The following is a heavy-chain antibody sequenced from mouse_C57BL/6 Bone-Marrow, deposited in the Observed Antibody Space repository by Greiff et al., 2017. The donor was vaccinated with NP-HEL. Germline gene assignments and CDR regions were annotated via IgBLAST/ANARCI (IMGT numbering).Heavy chain of an antibody. D-gene: IGHD2-4*01. CDR2: INSDGGST. CDR3: ANYDYDHYAMDD. CDR1: EYEFPSHD. J-gene: IGHJ4*01. Sequence: EVKLVESGGGLVQPGESLKLSCESNEYEFPSHDMSWVRKTPEKRLELVAAINSDGGSTYYPDTMERRFIISRDNTNKTLYLQMSSLRSEDTALYYCANYDYDHYAMDDWGQGTSVTVSS. V-gene: IGHV5-2*01.